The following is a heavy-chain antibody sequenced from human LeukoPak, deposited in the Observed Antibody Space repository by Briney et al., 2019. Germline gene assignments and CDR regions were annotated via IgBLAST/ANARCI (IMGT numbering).Heavy chain of an antibody. D-gene: IGHD1-20*01. CDR1: GFTFSSYG. CDR2: IRYDGSNK. CDR3: ASNWKDYFDY. Sequence: GGSLRLSCAASGFTFSSYGMHCVRQAPGKGLEWVAFIRYDGSNKYYADSVKGRFTISRDNSKNTLYLQMNSLRAEDTAVYYCASNWKDYFDYWGQGTLVTVSS. V-gene: IGHV3-30*02. J-gene: IGHJ4*02.